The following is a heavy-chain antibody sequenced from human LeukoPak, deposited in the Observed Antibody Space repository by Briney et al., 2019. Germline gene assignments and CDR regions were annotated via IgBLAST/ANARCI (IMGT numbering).Heavy chain of an antibody. Sequence: SETLSLTCTVSGASIRHYYWSWIRQPAGKGLEWIGRIDPSGSTNYNPSLKSRVTMSIDTSKNQFALKLNSVTAADTAVYCCAKEGAAPGPDFDYWGQGTLVIVSS. V-gene: IGHV4-4*07. J-gene: IGHJ4*02. CDR1: GASIRHYY. CDR2: IDPSGST. CDR3: AKEGAAPGPDFDY. D-gene: IGHD6-13*01.